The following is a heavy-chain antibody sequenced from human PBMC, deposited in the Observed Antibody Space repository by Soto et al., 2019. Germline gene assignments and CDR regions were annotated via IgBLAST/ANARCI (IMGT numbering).Heavy chain of an antibody. D-gene: IGHD6-19*01. J-gene: IGHJ4*02. Sequence: EVQLVESGGGLVQPGGSLRLSCAASGFTFSSYWMHWVRQAPGKGLVWVSRINSDGSSTSYAASAKGRFTTSRDNAKTPLYLQMTTLRAEATAVYYCAVAVAGPTAIGYWGQGTLFTVSS. CDR2: INSDGSST. V-gene: IGHV3-74*01. CDR3: AVAVAGPTAIGY. CDR1: GFTFSSYW.